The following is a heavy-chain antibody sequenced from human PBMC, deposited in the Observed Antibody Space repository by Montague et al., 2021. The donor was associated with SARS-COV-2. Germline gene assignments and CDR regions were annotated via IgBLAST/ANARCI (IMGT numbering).Heavy chain of an antibody. D-gene: IGHD6-19*01. Sequence: TLSLTCTVSGGSISSGSYYWSWIRQPAGKGLEWIGRISISGSTNYXSSLKSRVTISVDTSKNQFSLKLSSVTAADTAVYYCARDIAVAGLFDYWGQGTLVTVSS. CDR3: ARDIAVAGLFDY. J-gene: IGHJ4*02. V-gene: IGHV4-61*02. CDR2: ISISGST. CDR1: GGSISSGSYY.